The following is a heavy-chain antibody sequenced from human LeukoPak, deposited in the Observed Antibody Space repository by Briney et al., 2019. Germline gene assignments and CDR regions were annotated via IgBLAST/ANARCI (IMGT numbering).Heavy chain of an antibody. CDR1: GFTLSSYW. V-gene: IGHV3-7*01. Sequence: GGSLRLSCAASGFTLSSYWMSWVRQAPGKGLEWVANIKQDGSEKYYVDSVKGRFTISRDNAKNSLYLQMNSLRAEDTAVYYCARPITMIVVTPFDYWGQGTLVTVSS. CDR3: ARPITMIVVTPFDY. J-gene: IGHJ4*02. D-gene: IGHD3-22*01. CDR2: IKQDGSEK.